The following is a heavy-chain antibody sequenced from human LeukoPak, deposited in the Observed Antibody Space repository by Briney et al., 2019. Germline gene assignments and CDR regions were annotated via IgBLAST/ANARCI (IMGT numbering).Heavy chain of an antibody. CDR2: IFHSGYT. Sequence: SETLSLTCTVSGYSINSGYFGGWIRQSPGTGLEWIGSIFHSGYTYYNPSLESRVTISVDTSKNQFSLKLRSVTAADTAVYYCATIGPSVAAEGYWGQGILITVSS. CDR1: GYSINSGYF. CDR3: ATIGPSVAAEGY. J-gene: IGHJ4*02. V-gene: IGHV4-38-2*02. D-gene: IGHD6-13*01.